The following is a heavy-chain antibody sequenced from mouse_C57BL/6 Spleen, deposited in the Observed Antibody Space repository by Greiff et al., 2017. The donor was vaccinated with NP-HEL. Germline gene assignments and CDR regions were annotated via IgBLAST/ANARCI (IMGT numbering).Heavy chain of an antibody. CDR3: TTGFPYAMDY. CDR2: IDPENGDT. V-gene: IGHV14-4*01. CDR1: GFNIKDDY. J-gene: IGHJ4*01. Sequence: EVQLQESGAELVRPGASVKLSCTASGFNIKDDYMHWVKQRPEQGLEWIGWIDPENGDTEYASKFQGKATITADTSSNTAYLQLSSLTSEDTAVYYCTTGFPYAMDYWGQGTSVTVSS.